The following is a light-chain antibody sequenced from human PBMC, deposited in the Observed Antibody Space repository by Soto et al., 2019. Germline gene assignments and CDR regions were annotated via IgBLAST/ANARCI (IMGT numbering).Light chain of an antibody. CDR3: QQYYSFWT. CDR1: RSVDKW. J-gene: IGKJ1*01. Sequence: DIQMTQSPSTLSASLGDRVTIICRASRSVDKWLAWYQQKSGKAPKLLIDEASHLQSGVPSRFGGSGSGTEFTLTINNLQPEDVATYYCQQYYSFWTFGQGTKVDIK. V-gene: IGKV1-5*02. CDR2: EAS.